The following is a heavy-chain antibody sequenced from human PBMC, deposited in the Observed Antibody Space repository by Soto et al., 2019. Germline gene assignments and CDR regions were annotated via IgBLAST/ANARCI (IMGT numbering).Heavy chain of an antibody. V-gene: IGHV3-15*01. J-gene: IGHJ4*02. CDR1: GFTFSNAW. CDR2: IKSKSIGGTI. CDR3: ATCGGDCYLNY. Sequence: PGGSLRLSCAASGFTFSNAWMNWVRQAPGKGLEWVGRIKSKSIGGTINYAAPVKGRFTISRDDSGNTLYLQMNSLKTEDTAVYYCATCGGDCYLNYWGQGALVTVS. D-gene: IGHD2-21*02.